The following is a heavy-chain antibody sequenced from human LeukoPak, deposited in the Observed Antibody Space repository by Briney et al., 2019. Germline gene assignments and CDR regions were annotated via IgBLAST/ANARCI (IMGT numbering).Heavy chain of an antibody. Sequence: GESLKISCRGSGYSFTTYWTGWVRQMTGPGLEWMGFIYPGDSDTRYSPSFQGQVTMSVDKSINTAYLQWSSLKASDTAMYYCARRQGCSSTSCPPDSWGQGTLVTVSS. V-gene: IGHV5-51*01. D-gene: IGHD2-2*01. J-gene: IGHJ4*02. CDR3: ARRQGCSSTSCPPDS. CDR1: GYSFTTYW. CDR2: IYPGDSDT.